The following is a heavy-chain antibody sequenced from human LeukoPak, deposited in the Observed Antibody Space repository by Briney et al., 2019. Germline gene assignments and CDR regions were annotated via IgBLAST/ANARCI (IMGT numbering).Heavy chain of an antibody. D-gene: IGHD3/OR15-3a*01. CDR3: ARGAWTAYYLDY. CDR1: GFTFSSYW. V-gene: IGHV3-74*01. Sequence: GGSLRLSCEASGFTFSSYWMHWVCQAPGKGLVWVSRIKGDGISTNYADSVKGRFTISRDNAKNTVYLQMNSLRAEDTAVYYCARGAWTAYYLDYWGQGTLVTVSS. J-gene: IGHJ4*02. CDR2: IKGDGIST.